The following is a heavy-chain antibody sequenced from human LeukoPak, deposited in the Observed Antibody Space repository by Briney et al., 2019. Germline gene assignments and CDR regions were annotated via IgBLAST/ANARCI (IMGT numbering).Heavy chain of an antibody. J-gene: IGHJ5*02. CDR3: ARLPEYCSSTSCYRA. CDR1: GGTFSSYA. CDR2: IIPIFGTA. Sequence: SVKVSCKDSGGTFSSYAISWVRQAPGQGLEWMGGIIPIFGTANYAQNVEGRVTITADESTSTAYMELSSLRSEDTAVYYCARLPEYCSSTSCYRAWGQGTLVTVSS. V-gene: IGHV1-69*13. D-gene: IGHD2-2*02.